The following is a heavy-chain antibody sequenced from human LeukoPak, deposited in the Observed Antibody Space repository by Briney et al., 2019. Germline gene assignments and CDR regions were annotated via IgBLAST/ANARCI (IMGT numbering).Heavy chain of an antibody. J-gene: IGHJ3*02. V-gene: IGHV3-74*01. CDR3: ARGGGDHAFDI. D-gene: IGHD3-16*01. Sequence: GGSLRLSCVAPGFTFGPYWMHWVRQVPGKGLVWVSRINNDGSDTIYADSVKGRFTVSRDNSKDTLFLQMNSLRAEDTAVYYCARGGGDHAFDIWGQGTMVTVSS. CDR1: GFTFGPYW. CDR2: INNDGSDT.